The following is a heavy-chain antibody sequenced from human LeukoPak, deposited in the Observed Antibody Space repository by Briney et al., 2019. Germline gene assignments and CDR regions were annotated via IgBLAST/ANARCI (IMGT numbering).Heavy chain of an antibody. CDR2: ISASGVST. CDR3: AKRSVSGSYFFDY. Sequence: GGSLRLSCAASGITFSSYAMSWVRQAPGKGLEWVSTISASGVSTFYADSVKGRFTISRDNSKNTLYLQMNSLRAEDTAIYYCAKRSVSGSYFFDYWGQGALVTVSS. CDR1: GITFSSYA. D-gene: IGHD1-26*01. J-gene: IGHJ4*02. V-gene: IGHV3-23*01.